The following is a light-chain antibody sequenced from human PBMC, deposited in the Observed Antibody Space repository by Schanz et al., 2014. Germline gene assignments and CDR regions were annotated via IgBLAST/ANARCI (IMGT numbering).Light chain of an antibody. CDR2: EVS. CDR3: AVWDDSLSGPV. J-gene: IGLJ2*01. V-gene: IGLV2-8*01. CDR1: SSDFGAYNS. Sequence: QSALTQPPSASGSPGQSVTISCTGTSSDFGAYNSVSWYQQHPGKAPKLMIYEVSKRPSGVPDRFSGSKSGNTASLTVSGLQAEDEADYYCAVWDDSLSGPVFGGGTKLTVL.